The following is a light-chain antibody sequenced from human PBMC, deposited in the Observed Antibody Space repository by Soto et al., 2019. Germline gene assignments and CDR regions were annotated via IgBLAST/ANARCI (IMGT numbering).Light chain of an antibody. CDR1: QSVSSN. Sequence: EIVMTQSPATLSVSPGERATLSCRASQSVSSNLAWYQQKPGQAPRLLIYGASTRATGIPDRFSGSGSGTEFTLTISSLQSEDFAVYYCQQYNNWPPLTLGQGTQVEIK. CDR3: QQYNNWPPLT. CDR2: GAS. V-gene: IGKV3-15*01. J-gene: IGKJ1*01.